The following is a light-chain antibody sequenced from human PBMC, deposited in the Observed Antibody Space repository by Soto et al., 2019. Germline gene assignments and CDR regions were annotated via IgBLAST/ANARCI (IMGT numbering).Light chain of an antibody. CDR3: QQFDSVPCT. J-gene: IGKJ2*02. Sequence: IQMTQSPSSLSASVGDRVTITCQASQDITNYLIWYQQKPGKAPKVLIYDAFSLGTGVSSRFSGSGSGTHFTLTISSLQPEDIATYYCQQFDSVPCTFGQGTKLEIK. CDR1: QDITNY. CDR2: DAF. V-gene: IGKV1-33*01.